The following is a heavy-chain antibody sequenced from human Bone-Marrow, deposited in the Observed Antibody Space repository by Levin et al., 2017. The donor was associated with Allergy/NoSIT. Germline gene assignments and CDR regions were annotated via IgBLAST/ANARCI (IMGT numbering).Heavy chain of an antibody. CDR3: ARALVAAVSDF. CDR2: ISGSGSVI. Sequence: GESLKISCAASGFSFRSHEMNWIRQAPGKALEWVSFISGSGSVIYYADSVKGRFTISRDNAKNSLHLQMNSLRADDTAVYYCARALVAAVSDFWGQGTLVTVSS. CDR1: GFSFRSHE. V-gene: IGHV3-48*03. D-gene: IGHD2-15*01. J-gene: IGHJ4*02.